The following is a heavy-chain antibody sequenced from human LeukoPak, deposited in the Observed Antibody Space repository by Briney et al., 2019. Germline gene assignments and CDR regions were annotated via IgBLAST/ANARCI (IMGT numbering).Heavy chain of an antibody. CDR1: GFTFSSYA. Sequence: GGSLRLSCSASGFTFSSYAMHWVRQAPGKGLEWVAVISYDGSNKYYADSVKGRFTISRDNSKNTLYLQMNSLRAEDTAEYYCARESPYGLDYWGQGTLVTVSS. D-gene: IGHD3-10*01. CDR3: ARESPYGLDY. CDR2: ISYDGSNK. J-gene: IGHJ4*02. V-gene: IGHV3-30*04.